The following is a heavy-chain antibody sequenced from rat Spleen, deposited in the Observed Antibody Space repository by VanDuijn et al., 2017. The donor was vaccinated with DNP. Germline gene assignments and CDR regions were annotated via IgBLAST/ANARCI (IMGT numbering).Heavy chain of an antibody. CDR3: TELPSYYEAWFAY. Sequence: EVQVVQSGGGLVQPGRSLKLSCAVSGLTFSNYDMAWVRQAPTKGLEWVAIISTTGGKTDYRDSVKGRFTVSRDNARSTLYLQMNSLRSEDTATYYCTELPSYYEAWFAYWGQGALVTVSS. D-gene: IGHD1-4*01. CDR2: ISTTGGKT. V-gene: IGHV5-25*01. J-gene: IGHJ3*01. CDR1: GLTFSNYD.